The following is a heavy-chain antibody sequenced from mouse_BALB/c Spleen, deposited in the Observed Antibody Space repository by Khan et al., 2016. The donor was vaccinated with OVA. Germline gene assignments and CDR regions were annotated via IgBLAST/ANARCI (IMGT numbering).Heavy chain of an antibody. CDR2: ITYSGTT. Sequence: LQQSGPGLVKPSQSLSLTCTVTGYSITSDYAWNWIRQFPGNKLEWMGYITYSGTTSYNPSLKSRISITRDTSKNQFFLQLNSVTTEDTATDFCARSDFGYWGQGTLVTVSA. CDR1: GYSITSDYA. V-gene: IGHV3-2*02. J-gene: IGHJ3*01. CDR3: ARSDFGY.